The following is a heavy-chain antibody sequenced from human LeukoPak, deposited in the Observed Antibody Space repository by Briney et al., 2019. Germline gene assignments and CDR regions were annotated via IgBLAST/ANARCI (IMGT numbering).Heavy chain of an antibody. Sequence: ASVKVSCKTSGYPFSTWEINWVRQAAGQGLEWLGWVHPDSGNTDYAQKFRGRVTMSRDTSTSTAYMELSGLRLDDTAVYFCARGPRNDPWGQGTLVTVSS. D-gene: IGHD1-14*01. J-gene: IGHJ5*02. CDR1: GYPFSTWE. CDR2: VHPDSGNT. CDR3: ARGPRNDP. V-gene: IGHV1-8*01.